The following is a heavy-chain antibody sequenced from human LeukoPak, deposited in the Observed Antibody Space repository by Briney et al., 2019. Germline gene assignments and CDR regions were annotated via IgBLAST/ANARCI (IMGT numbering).Heavy chain of an antibody. Sequence: SVKVSCKASGGTFSSYAISWVRRAPGQGLEWMGRIIPIFGTANYAQKFQGRVTITTDESTSTAYMELSSLRSEDTAVYYCARAGYCTNGVCPWYYMDVWGKGTTVTVSS. J-gene: IGHJ6*03. CDR1: GGTFSSYA. CDR2: IIPIFGTA. V-gene: IGHV1-69*05. CDR3: ARAGYCTNGVCPWYYMDV. D-gene: IGHD2-8*01.